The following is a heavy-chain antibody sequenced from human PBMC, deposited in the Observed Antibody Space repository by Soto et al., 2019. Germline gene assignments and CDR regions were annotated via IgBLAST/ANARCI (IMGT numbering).Heavy chain of an antibody. Sequence: SETLSLTCAFSGGSIGSGGYSLSWIRQPPGKGLEWIGYIYHSGSTYYNPPLKSRVTISVDRSKNQFSLKLSSVTAADTAVYYCARVFESSGWYYFDYWGQGTLVTVSS. J-gene: IGHJ4*02. D-gene: IGHD6-19*01. CDR2: IYHSGST. CDR3: ARVFESSGWYYFDY. CDR1: GGSIGSGGYS. V-gene: IGHV4-30-2*01.